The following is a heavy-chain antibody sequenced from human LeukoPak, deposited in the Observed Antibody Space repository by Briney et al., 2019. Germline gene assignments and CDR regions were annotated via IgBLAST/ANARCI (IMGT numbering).Heavy chain of an antibody. CDR3: AVQYYYGSGSYYGRLDY. J-gene: IGHJ4*02. CDR2: IYHSGST. V-gene: IGHV4-4*02. D-gene: IGHD3-10*01. Sequence: PSGTLSLTCAVSGGSISSSNWWSWVRQPPGKGLEWIGEIYHSGSTNYNPSLKSRVTISVDKSKNQFSLKLSSVTAAGTAVYYCAVQYYYGSGSYYGRLDYWGQGTLVTVSS. CDR1: GGSISSSNW.